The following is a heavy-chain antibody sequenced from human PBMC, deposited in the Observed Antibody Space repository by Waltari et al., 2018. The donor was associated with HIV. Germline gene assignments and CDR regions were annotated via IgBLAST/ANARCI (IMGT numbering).Heavy chain of an antibody. CDR3: AAGTGRSDFDY. J-gene: IGHJ4*02. D-gene: IGHD7-27*01. CDR2: IKGKTDAGTR. V-gene: IGHV3-15*01. Sequence: EVQLVESGGGLVEPGGSLRLSCAASGFTFADAWMYWVRQAPGKGLEWVARIKGKTDAGTRDFAGPVKGRFSFSRNYLKKTVDLQMNNLKTEDTALYYCAAGTGRSDFDYWGQGTLVTVSS. CDR1: GFTFADAW.